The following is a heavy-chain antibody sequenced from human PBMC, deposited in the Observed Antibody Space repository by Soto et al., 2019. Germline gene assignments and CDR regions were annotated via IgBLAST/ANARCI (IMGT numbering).Heavy chain of an antibody. CDR3: ARDSPIGSTFSGYDAIDY. D-gene: IGHD5-12*01. V-gene: IGHV1-69*08. J-gene: IGHJ4*02. CDR2: IIPLLDIA. CDR1: GGTFSNDI. Sequence: QVQLVQSGAEVKKPGSSVKVSCKTSGGTFSNDIITWVRQAPGQGLEGMGRIIPLLDIANYAQKYQSRVTITADKSTGTAYMELNSLRSEDTAVYYCARDSPIGSTFSGYDAIDYWGQGTLVTVSS.